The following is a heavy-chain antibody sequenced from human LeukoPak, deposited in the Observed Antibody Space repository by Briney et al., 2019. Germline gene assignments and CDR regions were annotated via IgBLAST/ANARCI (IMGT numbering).Heavy chain of an antibody. V-gene: IGHV3-23*01. D-gene: IGHD3-22*01. CDR1: GFTFSSYG. J-gene: IGHJ4*02. CDR2: IGGRDGST. Sequence: GGSLRLSCAASGFTFSSYGMSWVRQAPGKGLEWVSAIGGRDGSTYYADSVKGRFTISRDNSKNTLYVQMNSLRAEDTAVYYCATDREGDPSAYYLVGGQGTLITVSS. CDR3: ATDREGDPSAYYLV.